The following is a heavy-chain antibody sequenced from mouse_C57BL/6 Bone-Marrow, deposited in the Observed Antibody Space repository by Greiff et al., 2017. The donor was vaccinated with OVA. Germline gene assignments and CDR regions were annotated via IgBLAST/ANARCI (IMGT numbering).Heavy chain of an antibody. CDR2: IDPSDSYT. CDR1: GYTFTSYW. V-gene: IGHV1-69*01. Sequence: VQLQQPGAELVMPGASVKLSCKASGYTFTSYWMHWVKQRPGQGLEWIGEIDPSDSYTNYNQKFKGKSTLTVDKSSSTAYMQLSSLTSEDSAVYYCARQKVYSNYAWFAYWGQGTLVTVSA. D-gene: IGHD2-5*01. CDR3: ARQKVYSNYAWFAY. J-gene: IGHJ3*01.